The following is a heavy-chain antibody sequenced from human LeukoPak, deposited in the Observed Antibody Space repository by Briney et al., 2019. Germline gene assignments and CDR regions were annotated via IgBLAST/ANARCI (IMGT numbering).Heavy chain of an antibody. CDR2: IYYSGST. CDR1: GGSISSSSYY. V-gene: IGHV4-39*07. D-gene: IGHD3-22*01. Sequence: PSETLSLTCTVSGGSISSSSYYWGWIRQPPGKGLEWIGSIYYSGSTYYNPSLKSRVTISVDTSKNQFSLKLSSVTAADTAVYYCARVDNDDYYDSSGLDYWGQGTLVTVSS. J-gene: IGHJ4*02. CDR3: ARVDNDDYYDSSGLDY.